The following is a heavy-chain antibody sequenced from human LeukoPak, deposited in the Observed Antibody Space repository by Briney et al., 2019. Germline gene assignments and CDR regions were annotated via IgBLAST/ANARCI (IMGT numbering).Heavy chain of an antibody. J-gene: IGHJ4*02. CDR1: GFTVSSNY. Sequence: PGGSLRLSCAASGFTVSSNYMSWVRQAPGKGLEWVSVIYSGGSTYYADSVKGRFTISRDISRNTLYLQMNSLRAEDTAVYHCAKTRGDNFFDYWGQGTLVTVSS. V-gene: IGHV3-53*01. CDR3: AKTRGDNFFDY. CDR2: IYSGGST. D-gene: IGHD2-21*02.